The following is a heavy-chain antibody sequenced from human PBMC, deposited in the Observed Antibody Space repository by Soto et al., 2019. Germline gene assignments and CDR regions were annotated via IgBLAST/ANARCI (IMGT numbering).Heavy chain of an antibody. CDR2: ISGSGGST. CDR1: WFPFNNYA. CDR3: AKAPGDYVPSFGAFDI. V-gene: IGHV3-23*01. Sequence: GGSLRLSWSASWFPFNNYAISWVRQAPGKGLEWVSAISGSGGSTYYADSVKGRFTISRDNSKNTLYLQMNSLRAEDTAVYYCAKAPGDYVPSFGAFDIWGQGTMVTVS. J-gene: IGHJ3*02. D-gene: IGHD4-17*01.